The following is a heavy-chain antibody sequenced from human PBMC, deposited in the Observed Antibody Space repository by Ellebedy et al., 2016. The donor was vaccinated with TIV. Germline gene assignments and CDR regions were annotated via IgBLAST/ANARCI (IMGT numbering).Heavy chain of an antibody. CDR2: IGNAGAT. CDR3: VRAPRGQYYFDY. CDR1: GFTFSNYP. D-gene: IGHD5-12*01. J-gene: IGHJ4*02. Sequence: GGSLRLSXAVSGFTFSNYPMCWVRQAPGMGPEWVSSIGNAGATYYADSVKGRFTISRDNSKNTLYLEMNSLRAEDTAVYYCVRAPRGQYYFDYWGQGTLVTVSS. V-gene: IGHV3-23*01.